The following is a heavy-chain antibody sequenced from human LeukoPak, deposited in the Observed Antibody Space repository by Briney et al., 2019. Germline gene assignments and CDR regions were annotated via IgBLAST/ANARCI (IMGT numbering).Heavy chain of an antibody. CDR3: ARVQRSSSGWYEAGLDY. J-gene: IGHJ4*02. V-gene: IGHV3-74*01. CDR1: GFXFSSYW. Sequence: GGSLGLSCAASGFXFSSYWMYWVRQAPGKGLVWVSHINSDGSITSYADSVKGRFTISRDNAKNTLYLQMNSLIAEDTAVYYCARVQRSSSGWYEAGLDYWGQGTLVTVSS. CDR2: INSDGSIT. D-gene: IGHD6-19*01.